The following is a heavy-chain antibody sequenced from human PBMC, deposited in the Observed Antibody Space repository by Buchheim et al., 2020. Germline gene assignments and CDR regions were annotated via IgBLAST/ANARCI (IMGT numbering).Heavy chain of an antibody. V-gene: IGHV3-7*01. CDR3: ARVKPSGGWELLGYYYYYYGMDV. J-gene: IGHJ6*02. Sequence: EVQLVESGGGLVQPGGSLRLSCAASGFTFSSYWMSWVRQAPGKGLEWVANIKQDGSEKYYVDSVKGRFTISRDNAKNSLYLQMNSLRAEDTAVYYCARVKPSGGWELLGYYYYYYGMDVWGQGTT. CDR1: GFTFSSYW. CDR2: IKQDGSEK. D-gene: IGHD1-26*01.